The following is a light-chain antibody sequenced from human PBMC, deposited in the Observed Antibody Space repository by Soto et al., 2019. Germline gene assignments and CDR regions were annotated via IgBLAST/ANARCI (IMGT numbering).Light chain of an antibody. V-gene: IGKV3-20*01. CDR2: AAS. CDR1: ESIGDY. CDR3: QQYVTSPSIT. Sequence: EIVLTQSPGALSLSPGDRATLSCWASESIGDYLAWYQQRPGQAPRLLIYAASRRASGTPHRFSGSGSERAFTLAISGLEPADFGVYYCQQYVTSPSITFGQGTRLEMK. J-gene: IGKJ5*01.